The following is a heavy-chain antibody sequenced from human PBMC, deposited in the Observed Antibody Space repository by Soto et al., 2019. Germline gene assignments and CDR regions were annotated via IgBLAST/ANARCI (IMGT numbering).Heavy chain of an antibody. V-gene: IGHV3-33*01. D-gene: IGHD1-20*01. J-gene: IGHJ4*02. CDR2: IWYDGSNK. CDR1: GFTFSSYG. Sequence: QVQLVESGGGVVQPGRSLRLSCAASGFTFSSYGMHWVRQAPGKGLEWVAVIWYDGSNKYYADFVKGRFTISRDNSKNTLYLQMNSLRAEDTAVYYCARDGSITGTKAPFDYWGQGTLVTVSS. CDR3: ARDGSITGTKAPFDY.